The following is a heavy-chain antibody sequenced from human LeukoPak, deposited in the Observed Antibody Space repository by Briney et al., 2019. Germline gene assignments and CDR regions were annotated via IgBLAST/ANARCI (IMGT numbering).Heavy chain of an antibody. J-gene: IGHJ1*01. CDR3: DTEMS. CDR2: IKSKTDGGTT. CDR1: GFTFSNVW. Sequence: GGSLRLSCAPSGFTFSNVWVNWVRQAPGGGLEWVGRIKSKTDGGTTDYAAPVKGRFAISRDDSRNTLYLLMNSLKSDDTAMYYCDTEMSWGQGTLVTVSS. V-gene: IGHV3-15*01.